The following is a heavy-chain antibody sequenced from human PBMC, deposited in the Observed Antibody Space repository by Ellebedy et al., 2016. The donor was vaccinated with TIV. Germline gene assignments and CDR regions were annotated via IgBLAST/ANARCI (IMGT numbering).Heavy chain of an antibody. V-gene: IGHV3-7*01. Sequence: PGGSLRLSCAASGFTFSDYWMSWVRQAPGKGLEWVANIKQDGSEKWYVDPVKGRFTISRDNAKNSLYLQMSSLRAEDTAVYYCARDQGWAYPGSTRFDYWGQGTLVTVSS. CDR3: ARDQGWAYPGSTRFDY. CDR2: IKQDGSEK. J-gene: IGHJ4*02. D-gene: IGHD3-10*01. CDR1: GFTFSDYW.